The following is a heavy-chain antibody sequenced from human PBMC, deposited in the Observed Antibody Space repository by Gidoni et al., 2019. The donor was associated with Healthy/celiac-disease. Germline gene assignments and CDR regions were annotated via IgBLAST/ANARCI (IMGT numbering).Heavy chain of an antibody. CDR2: ISWNSGSI. CDR1: GFTFDDYA. V-gene: IGHV3-9*01. D-gene: IGHD4-4*01. Sequence: EVQLVESGGGLVQHGRSLKLSGAASGFTFDDYAMHWVRQAPGKGLEWVSGISWNSGSIGYADSVKGRFTISRDNAKNSLYLQMNSLRAEDTALYYCAKATESAYSNYDGYYFDYWGQGTLVTVSS. J-gene: IGHJ4*02. CDR3: AKATESAYSNYDGYYFDY.